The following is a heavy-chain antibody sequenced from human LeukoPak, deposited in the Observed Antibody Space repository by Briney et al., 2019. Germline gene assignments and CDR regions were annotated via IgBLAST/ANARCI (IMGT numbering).Heavy chain of an antibody. V-gene: IGHV3-23*01. CDR1: GFTFSTYW. CDR2: ISGSGGST. Sequence: PGGSLRLSCAASGFTFSTYWMSWLRQAPGKGLEWASAISGSGGSTYYADSVKGRFTISRDNSKNTLYLQMNSLRAEDTAVYYCAKDKELHTAAMVFDYWGQGTLVTVSS. D-gene: IGHD5-18*01. CDR3: AKDKELHTAAMVFDY. J-gene: IGHJ4*02.